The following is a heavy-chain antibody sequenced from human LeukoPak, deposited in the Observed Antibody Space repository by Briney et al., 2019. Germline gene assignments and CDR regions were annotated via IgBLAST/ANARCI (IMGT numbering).Heavy chain of an antibody. CDR2: IRYSRCT. Sequence: SETLSLTCNVSGCSISSNTYLWGWIRRPPGEGLEWIGSIRYSRCTYYNPSLKSRVTISVATSNNQFSLHLTSLTAADTAVYYCATSDTLFTYNWFDPWGLGTLVTVS. CDR3: ATSDTLFTYNWFDP. J-gene: IGHJ5*02. CDR1: GCSISSNTYL. V-gene: IGHV4-39*01. D-gene: IGHD3-16*01.